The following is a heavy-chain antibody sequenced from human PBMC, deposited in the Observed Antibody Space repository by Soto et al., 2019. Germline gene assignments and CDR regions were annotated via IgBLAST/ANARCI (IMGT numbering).Heavy chain of an antibody. CDR1: GYTFTSYG. J-gene: IGHJ6*02. Sequence: QVQLVQSGAEVKKPGASVKVSCKASGYTFTSYGISWVRQAPGQGLEWMGWISAYNGNTNYAQKLQGRVTMTTDTSTSTAYMTMRSLRSDDTAVYYGARDYGDHYGSGSCYMPVEVGMDVWGQGTTFTVSS. CDR2: ISAYNGNT. V-gene: IGHV1-18*01. D-gene: IGHD3-10*01. CDR3: ARDYGDHYGSGSCYMPVEVGMDV.